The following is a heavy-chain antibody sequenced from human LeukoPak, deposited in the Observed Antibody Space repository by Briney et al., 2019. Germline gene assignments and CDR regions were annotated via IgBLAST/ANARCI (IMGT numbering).Heavy chain of an antibody. J-gene: IGHJ4*02. V-gene: IGHV3-48*03. CDR1: GFTFSSYE. Sequence: GGSLRLSCAASGFTFSSYEMNWVRQAPGKGLEWVSYISSSGSTIYYADSVKGRFTISRDNAKNSLYLQMNSLRAEDTAVYYCARAFSQYDFWSGYYGFDYRGQGTLVTVSS. CDR3: ARAFSQYDFWSGYYGFDY. CDR2: ISSSGSTI. D-gene: IGHD3-3*01.